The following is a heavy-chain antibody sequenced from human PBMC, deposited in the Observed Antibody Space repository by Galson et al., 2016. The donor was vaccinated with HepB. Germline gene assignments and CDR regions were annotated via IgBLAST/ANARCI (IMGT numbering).Heavy chain of an antibody. CDR3: ARESAYYGSESYSYYYFHGMDV. D-gene: IGHD3-10*01. CDR1: GGSVSSGSSY. CDR2: IYYSGST. Sequence: SETLSLTCSVSGGSVSSGSSYWTWIRQPPGRGLEWIGYIYYSGSTNYSPSLKSRVTISVDTSTNQFSLRVNSVTAADTAVYYCARESAYYGSESYSYYYFHGMDVWGQGTTVTVSS. J-gene: IGHJ6*02. V-gene: IGHV4-61*01.